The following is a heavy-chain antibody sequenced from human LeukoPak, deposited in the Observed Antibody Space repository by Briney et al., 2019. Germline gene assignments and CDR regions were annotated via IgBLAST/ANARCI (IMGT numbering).Heavy chain of an antibody. Sequence: PGRSLRLSCAASGFTFSSYGMHWVRQAPGKGLEWVAVISYEGSNKYYADSVKGRFTISRDNSKNTLYLQMNSLRAEDTAVYYCARNNKVKYSSGPSLLYWGQGTLVTVSS. V-gene: IGHV3-30*03. J-gene: IGHJ4*02. CDR3: ARNNKVKYSSGPSLLY. CDR1: GFTFSSYG. CDR2: ISYEGSNK. D-gene: IGHD6-19*01.